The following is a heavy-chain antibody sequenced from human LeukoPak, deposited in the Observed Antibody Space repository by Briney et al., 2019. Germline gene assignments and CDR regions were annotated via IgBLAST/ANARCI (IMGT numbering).Heavy chain of an antibody. D-gene: IGHD3-22*01. CDR2: IKQDGSEK. J-gene: IGHJ4*02. Sequence: GGSLRLSCAASGFTFSSYWMSWVRQAPGKGLEWVANIKQDGSEKYYVDSVKGRFTISRDNSKNTLYLQMNSLRAEDTAVYYCAKDSDYDGPFDYWGQGTLVTVSS. CDR1: GFTFSSYW. CDR3: AKDSDYDGPFDY. V-gene: IGHV3-7*03.